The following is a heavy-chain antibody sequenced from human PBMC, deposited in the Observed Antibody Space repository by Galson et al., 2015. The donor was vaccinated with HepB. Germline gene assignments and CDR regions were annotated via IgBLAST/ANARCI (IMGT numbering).Heavy chain of an antibody. J-gene: IGHJ5*02. CDR1: GYTFTGYY. V-gene: IGHV1-2*05. Sequence: SVKVSCKASGYTFTGYYMHWVRQAPGQGLEWMGRINPKSGGTRYGQKFPGRGTMTRDTSISTAYMELSRLRSDDTVVYYCARGCPTMVRGANSGAWFDPWGQGTLVTVSS. CDR2: INPKSGGT. CDR3: ARGCPTMVRGANSGAWFDP. D-gene: IGHD3-10*01.